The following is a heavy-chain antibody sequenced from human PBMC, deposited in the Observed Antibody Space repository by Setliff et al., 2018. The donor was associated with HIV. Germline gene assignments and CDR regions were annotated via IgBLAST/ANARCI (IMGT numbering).Heavy chain of an antibody. CDR2: IYPGDSDT. Sequence: PGESLKISCKGSGYSFTSFWIAWARQMPGKGLEWMGIIYPGDSDTRYSPSFQGQVTMTTDTSTTTVSMELRSLRADDTALYYCARHYTGGWPLEVFDIWGQGTMVTVSS. V-gene: IGHV5-51*01. J-gene: IGHJ3*02. D-gene: IGHD6-19*01. CDR1: GYSFTSFW. CDR3: ARHYTGGWPLEVFDI.